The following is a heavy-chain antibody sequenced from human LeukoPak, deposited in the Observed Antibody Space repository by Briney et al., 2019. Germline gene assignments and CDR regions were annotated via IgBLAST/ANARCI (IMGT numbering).Heavy chain of an antibody. CDR2: ISSSGNTM. D-gene: IGHD2/OR15-2a*01. CDR3: ARASKSRAFDI. Sequence: GGSLRLSCAASGFTFSDYYMNWIRQAPGKGLEWVSYISSSGNTMYYADSVKGRFTISRDNAKNSLYLQMYSLRAEDTAVYYCARASKSRAFDIWGQGTIVTVSS. CDR1: GFTFSDYY. V-gene: IGHV3-11*04. J-gene: IGHJ3*02.